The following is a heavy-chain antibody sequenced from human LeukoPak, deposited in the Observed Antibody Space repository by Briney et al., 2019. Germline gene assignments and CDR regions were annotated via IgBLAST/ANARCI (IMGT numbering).Heavy chain of an antibody. J-gene: IGHJ4*02. CDR3: AKGGSTTVVTPSFDY. CDR1: GFTFNNYA. CDR2: ISGSGGST. D-gene: IGHD4-23*01. Sequence: PGGSLRLSCGASGFTFNNYAMSWVRQAPGKGLEWVSAISGSGGSTYYADSVKGRFTISRDNSKNTLYLQMNSLRAEDTAVYYCAKGGSTTVVTPSFDYWGQGTLVTVSS. V-gene: IGHV3-23*01.